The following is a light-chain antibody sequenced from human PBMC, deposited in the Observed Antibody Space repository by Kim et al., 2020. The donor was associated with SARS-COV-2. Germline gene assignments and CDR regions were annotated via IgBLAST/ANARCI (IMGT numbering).Light chain of an antibody. CDR2: KAS. V-gene: IGKV1-5*03. CDR3: QQYNSYSFT. J-gene: IGKJ3*01. CDR1: QSISSW. Sequence: ASVGDRVTIPCRASQSISSWLAWYQQKPGKAPKLLIYKASSLESGVPSRFSGSGSGTEFTLTISSLQPDDFATYYCQQYNSYSFTFGPGTKVDIK.